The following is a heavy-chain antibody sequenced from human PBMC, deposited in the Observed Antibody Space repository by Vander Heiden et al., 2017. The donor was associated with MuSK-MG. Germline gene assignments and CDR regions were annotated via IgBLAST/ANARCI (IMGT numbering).Heavy chain of an antibody. CDR3: AKDLYSKSSAVVFDY. D-gene: IGHD5-12*01. Sequence: EVQLLESGGGLVQPGGSLRLACAASRFTFGHFAMSWVRQGPGKGLEWVSGISGINGDTYYADSVKGRFTIYRDNAKNTLYLQMNSLRAEDTAVYYCAKDLYSKSSAVVFDYWGQGTLVTVSS. J-gene: IGHJ4*02. CDR1: RFTFGHFA. CDR2: ISGINGDT. V-gene: IGHV3-23*01.